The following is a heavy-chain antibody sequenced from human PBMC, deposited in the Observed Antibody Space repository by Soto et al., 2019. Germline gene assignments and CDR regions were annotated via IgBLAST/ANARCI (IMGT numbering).Heavy chain of an antibody. J-gene: IGHJ4*02. CDR3: AGWRAGHGSALDC. CDR1: GFTFTNYW. D-gene: IGHD3-10*01. Sequence: EVQLVESGGGLVQPGGSLRLSCAASGFTFTNYWKHWVRQVPGKGLVWVSRINSDGSTTNYADSVKGRFTISRDNAKKTRDLQRSSLRVEDTAGYDGAGWRAGHGSALDCWGQGSLVSVSS. V-gene: IGHV3-74*01. CDR2: INSDGSTT.